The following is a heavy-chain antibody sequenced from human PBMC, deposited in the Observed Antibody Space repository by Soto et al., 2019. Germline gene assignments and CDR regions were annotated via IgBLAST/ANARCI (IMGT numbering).Heavy chain of an antibody. CDR3: ARSGGYYYDSSGYTGADAFDI. Sequence: PGGSLRLSCAASGFTVSSNYMSWVRQAPGKGLEWVSVIYSGGSTYYADSVKGRFTISRDNSKNTLYLQMNSLRAEDTAVYYCARSGGYYYDSSGYTGADAFDIWGQGTMVTVS. CDR2: IYSGGST. V-gene: IGHV3-53*01. CDR1: GFTVSSNY. J-gene: IGHJ3*02. D-gene: IGHD3-22*01.